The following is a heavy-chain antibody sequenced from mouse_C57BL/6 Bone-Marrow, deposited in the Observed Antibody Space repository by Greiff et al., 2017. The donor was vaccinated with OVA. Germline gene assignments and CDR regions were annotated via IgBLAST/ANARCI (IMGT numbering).Heavy chain of an antibody. J-gene: IGHJ3*01. CDR2: IHPNSGST. Sequence: VQLQQPGAELVKPGASVKLSCKASGYTFTSYWMHWVKQRPGQGLEWIGMIHPNSGSTNYNEKFKSKATLTVDKSSSTAYMQLSSLTSEDSAVYYCASFDYDSAWFAYWGQGTLVTVSA. CDR3: ASFDYDSAWFAY. CDR1: GYTFTSYW. D-gene: IGHD2-4*01. V-gene: IGHV1-64*01.